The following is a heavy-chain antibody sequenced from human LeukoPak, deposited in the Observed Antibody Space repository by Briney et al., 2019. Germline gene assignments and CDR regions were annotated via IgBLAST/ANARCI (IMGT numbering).Heavy chain of an antibody. V-gene: IGHV3-23*01. J-gene: IGHJ4*02. D-gene: IGHD3-22*01. CDR2: IGGSGGST. CDR3: AKGIYYYDNNCFDY. CDR1: GFTFSSYA. Sequence: GGSLRLSCAASGFTFSSYAMTWVRQAPGKGLEWVSGIGGSGGSTYYADSVKGRFSISRDSSKNTVYLQMNSLGADDTAIYYCAKGIYYYDNNCFDYWGQGTLVTVSS.